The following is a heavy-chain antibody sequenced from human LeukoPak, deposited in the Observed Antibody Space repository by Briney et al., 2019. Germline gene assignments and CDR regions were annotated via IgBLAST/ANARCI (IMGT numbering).Heavy chain of an antibody. CDR3: ARGADTGYSSDS. Sequence: PGGSLRLSCAASGFTFSSYGMHWVRQAPGKGLEWVAYIQNDGSNEQYADSVKGRFTISRDNAKNTLYLQMNSLRAEDTAVYYCARGADTGYSSDSWGQGTLVTVSS. J-gene: IGHJ5*02. D-gene: IGHD6-19*01. V-gene: IGHV3-30*02. CDR2: IQNDGSNE. CDR1: GFTFSSYG.